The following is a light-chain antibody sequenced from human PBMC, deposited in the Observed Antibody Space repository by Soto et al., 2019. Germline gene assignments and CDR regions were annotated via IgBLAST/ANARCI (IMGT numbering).Light chain of an antibody. CDR2: DVS. V-gene: IGLV2-14*03. J-gene: IGLJ1*01. CDR3: SSYTSSSLYV. Sequence: QSALTQPASVSASPGQSITISCTGTSSDVGGYDYVSWYQHHPGKAPKLMIYDVSNRPSGVSNRFSGSKSGNTASLTISGLQAEDEADYYCSSYTSSSLYVFGTGTKV. CDR1: SSDVGGYDY.